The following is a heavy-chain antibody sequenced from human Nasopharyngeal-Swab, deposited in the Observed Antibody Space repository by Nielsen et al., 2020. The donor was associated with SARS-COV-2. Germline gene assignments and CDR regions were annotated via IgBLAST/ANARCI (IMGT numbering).Heavy chain of an antibody. Sequence: GESLKISCAASGFTFSTYSMIWVRQAPAKGLEWVSWISSSVSYIYYADSVKSRFTISRDNAKNALYLQMSSLRAEDTAVYYCARLPSAWGRRDFDYWGQGTLVTVSS. J-gene: IGHJ4*02. V-gene: IGHV3-21*06. CDR3: ARLPSAWGRRDFDY. D-gene: IGHD6-19*01. CDR2: ISSSVSYI. CDR1: GFTFSTYS.